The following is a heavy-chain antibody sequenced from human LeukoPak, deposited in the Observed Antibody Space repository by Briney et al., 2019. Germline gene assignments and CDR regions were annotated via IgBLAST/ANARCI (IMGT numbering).Heavy chain of an antibody. CDR1: GFTFSDYY. Sequence: GGSLRLSCAASGFTFSDYYMSWIRQAPGKGLEWVSYISGSGSTIYYADSVKGRFTISRDNAKNSLYLQMNSLRAEDTAVYYCAKDVGKWESLHFFDYWGQGTLVTVSS. CDR3: AKDVGKWESLHFFDY. D-gene: IGHD1-26*01. V-gene: IGHV3-11*01. J-gene: IGHJ4*02. CDR2: ISGSGSTI.